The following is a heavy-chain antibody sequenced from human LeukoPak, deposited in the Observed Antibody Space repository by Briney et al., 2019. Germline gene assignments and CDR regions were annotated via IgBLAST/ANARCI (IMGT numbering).Heavy chain of an antibody. D-gene: IGHD3-3*01. J-gene: IGHJ5*02. Sequence: LGASVKVSCKASGYTFTGYYMHWVRQAPGQGLDWMGWINPNSGGTNYAQKFQGRVTMTRDTSISTAYMELSRLRSDDTAVYYCAISIWSGYRNWFDPWGQGTLVTVSS. V-gene: IGHV1-2*02. CDR3: AISIWSGYRNWFDP. CDR1: GYTFTGYY. CDR2: INPNSGGT.